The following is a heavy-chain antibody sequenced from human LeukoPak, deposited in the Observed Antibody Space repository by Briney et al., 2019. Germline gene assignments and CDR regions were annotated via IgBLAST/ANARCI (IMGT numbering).Heavy chain of an antibody. Sequence: SETLSLTCTVSGGSISSSSYYWGWIRQPPGKGLEWIGSIYYSGSTYYNPSLKSRVTISVDTSKNQFSLKLSSVTAADTAVYYCASGVNFESFDHWGQGTLVTVSS. CDR2: IYYSGST. CDR3: ASGVNFESFDH. V-gene: IGHV4-39*01. D-gene: IGHD3-10*01. J-gene: IGHJ4*02. CDR1: GGSISSSSYY.